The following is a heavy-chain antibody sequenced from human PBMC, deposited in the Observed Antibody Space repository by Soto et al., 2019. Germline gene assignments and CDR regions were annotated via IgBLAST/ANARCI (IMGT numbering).Heavy chain of an antibody. CDR2: ISADNGNT. CDR1: GYTFSSYG. J-gene: IGHJ4*02. V-gene: IGHV1-18*01. Sequence: ASVKVSCKASGYTFSSYGISWVRQAPGQGLEWMGWISADNGNTNYAHKLQGRVAMTTDTSTSTAYMELRSLRSDDTAVYYCARDFVRGRVPFDHWGQGTLVTVSS. CDR3: ARDFVRGRVPFDH. D-gene: IGHD3-10*02.